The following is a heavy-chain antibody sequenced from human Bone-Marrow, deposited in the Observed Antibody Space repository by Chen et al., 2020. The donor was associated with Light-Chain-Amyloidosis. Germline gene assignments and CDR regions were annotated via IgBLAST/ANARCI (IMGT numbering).Heavy chain of an antibody. J-gene: IGHJ4*02. V-gene: IGHV5-51*01. Sequence: EVQLEQSGPEVKKPGESLKISCKGSGYTFPNYWIGWVRQRPGKGLEWMGVIYPADSDARYSPSFEGQVTISADKSITTAYLQWRSLKASDTAMYYCARRRDGYNFDYWGQGTLVTVSS. CDR2: IYPADSDA. D-gene: IGHD5-12*01. CDR1: GYTFPNYW. CDR3: ARRRDGYNFDY.